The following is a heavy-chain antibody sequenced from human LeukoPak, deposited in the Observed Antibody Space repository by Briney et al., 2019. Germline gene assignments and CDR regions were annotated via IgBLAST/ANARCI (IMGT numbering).Heavy chain of an antibody. CDR3: AKAVGRYYYGSGSYWDS. CDR2: ISGSGGDT. Sequence: GGSLRLSCEASEFTFGNYAMSWVRQAPGKGLEWVSSISGSGGDTYYGDTLKGRFTISRDNFKNTLYLQMNSLGAEDTALYYCAKAVGRYYYGSGSYWDSWGQGTLVTVSS. V-gene: IGHV3-23*01. J-gene: IGHJ4*02. D-gene: IGHD3-10*01. CDR1: EFTFGNYA.